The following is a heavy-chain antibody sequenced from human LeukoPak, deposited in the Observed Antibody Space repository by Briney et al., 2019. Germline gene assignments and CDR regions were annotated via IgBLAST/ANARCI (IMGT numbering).Heavy chain of an antibody. Sequence: SQTLSLTCAVSGGSISSGGYSWSWIRRPPGKGLEWIGYIYHSGSTYYNPSLKSRVTISVDRSKNQFSLKLSSVTAADTAVYYCARTFGVVPDFDPWGQGTLVTVSS. CDR3: ARTFGVVPDFDP. V-gene: IGHV4-30-2*01. D-gene: IGHD3-3*01. CDR1: GGSISSGGYS. J-gene: IGHJ5*02. CDR2: IYHSGST.